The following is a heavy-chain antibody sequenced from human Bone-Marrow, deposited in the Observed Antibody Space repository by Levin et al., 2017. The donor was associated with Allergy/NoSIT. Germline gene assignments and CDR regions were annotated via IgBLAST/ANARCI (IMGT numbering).Heavy chain of an antibody. V-gene: IGHV1-69*13. D-gene: IGHD6-13*01. CDR3: AGGVRMAAAGPFFDK. CDR1: GGNFHIYG. J-gene: IGHJ4*02. Sequence: SVKVSCKASGGNFHIYGINWVREAPGQGLEWLGGFIPILGATNYGEKFQGRVTITLDESTTTSYMELSGLTVEDTAIYFCAGGVRMAAAGPFFDKWGQGTQVTVSS. CDR2: FIPILGAT.